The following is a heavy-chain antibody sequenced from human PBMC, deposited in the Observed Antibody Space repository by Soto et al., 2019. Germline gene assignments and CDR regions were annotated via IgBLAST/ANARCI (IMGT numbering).Heavy chain of an antibody. D-gene: IGHD6-13*01. CDR3: ARVFDGYYFDY. J-gene: IGHJ4*02. CDR2: ISSDGRNK. CDR1: GFMFETFY. V-gene: IGHV3-30*04. Sequence: QVVVVESGGGVVQPGRSLTLSCAASGFMFETFYMHWVRQAPGKGLQWVAVISSDGRNKYYAESVQGRFSISRDNSKNTLYLQLNSLIPQDTAVYYCARVFDGYYFDYWGQGALVTVSS.